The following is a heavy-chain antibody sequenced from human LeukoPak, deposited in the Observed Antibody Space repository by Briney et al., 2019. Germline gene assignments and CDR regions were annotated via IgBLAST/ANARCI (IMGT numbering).Heavy chain of an antibody. CDR1: GVSIISSTYY. V-gene: IGHV4-39*07. CDR3: ARDHGNNFFDP. Sequence: SETLSLTCTVSGVSIISSTYYWGWIRQTPGKGLEWIGSTYHSGSPYYNPFLMGRATISADTSKNQFSLKLSSVTAADTALYYCARDHGNNFFDPWGQGTLVTVSS. J-gene: IGHJ5*02. CDR2: TYHSGSP.